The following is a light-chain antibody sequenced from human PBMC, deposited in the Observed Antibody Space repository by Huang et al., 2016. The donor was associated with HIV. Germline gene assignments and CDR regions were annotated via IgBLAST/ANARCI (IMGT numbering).Light chain of an antibody. CDR2: STS. V-gene: IGKV1-12*01. CDR3: QQANMYPRS. Sequence: IQLTQSPSSVSASEGDTVRITCRASQDISSWLAWYQQKPREAPTFLIHSTSILQSGVPSRFNGSGSGTDFFLTINSLRPDDFATYYCQQANMYPRSFGQGTRLDIK. CDR1: QDISSW. J-gene: IGKJ5*01.